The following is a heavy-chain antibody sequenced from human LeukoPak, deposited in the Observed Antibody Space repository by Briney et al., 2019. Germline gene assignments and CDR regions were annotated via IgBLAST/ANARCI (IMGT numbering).Heavy chain of an antibody. J-gene: IGHJ6*03. V-gene: IGHV4-39*01. Sequence: SETLSLTYTVSGGSISSSSYYWGWIRQPPGKGLEWIGSINYSGSTYYNPSLKSRVTISVDTSKNQFSLKLSSVTAADTAVYYCARRPQSYIDVWGKGTTVTVSS. CDR3: ARRPQSYIDV. CDR1: GGSISSSSYY. CDR2: INYSGST.